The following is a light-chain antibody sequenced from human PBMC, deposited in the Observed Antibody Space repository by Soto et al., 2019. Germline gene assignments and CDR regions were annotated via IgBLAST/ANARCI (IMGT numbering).Light chain of an antibody. CDR3: QQYNNWPRT. Sequence: EIVLTQSPGILSLSPGERASLSCGASQSITSSFLAWYQQKPGQAPRLLIYGASNRATGIPDRFSGSGSGTEFTLTISSLQSEDFAVYYCQQYNNWPRTFGQGTKVDIK. CDR2: GAS. CDR1: QSITSS. J-gene: IGKJ1*01. V-gene: IGKV3D-15*01.